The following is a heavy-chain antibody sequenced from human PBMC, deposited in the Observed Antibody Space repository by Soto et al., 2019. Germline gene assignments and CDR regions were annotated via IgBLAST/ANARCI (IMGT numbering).Heavy chain of an antibody. V-gene: IGHV3-21*01. D-gene: IGHD5-12*01. CDR2: ISSSSSYI. CDR3: ARLVAAVVPPENYFDY. Sequence: GGSLRLSCAASGFTFSSYSMNWVRQAPGKGLEWVSSISSSSSYIYYADSVKGRFTISRDNAKNSLYLQMNSLRAEDTAVYYCARLVAAVVPPENYFDYWGQGTLVTVSS. J-gene: IGHJ4*02. CDR1: GFTFSSYS.